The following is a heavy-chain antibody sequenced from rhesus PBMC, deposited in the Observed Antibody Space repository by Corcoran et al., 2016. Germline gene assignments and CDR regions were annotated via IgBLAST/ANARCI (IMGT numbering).Heavy chain of an antibody. CDR3: ARELTWFFDY. V-gene: IGHV4S11*01. CDR1: GGSISNNY. CDR2: IYGSGSST. Sequence: QLQLQESGPGLVKPSETLSLTRTVSGGSISNNYWSWIRQAPGKGLEWIGYIYGSGSSTNYNPSLKSRVTLSVDTSKNQLSLKLSSVTAADTAVYYCARELTWFFDYWGQGVLVTVSS. J-gene: IGHJ4*01. D-gene: IGHD1-38*01.